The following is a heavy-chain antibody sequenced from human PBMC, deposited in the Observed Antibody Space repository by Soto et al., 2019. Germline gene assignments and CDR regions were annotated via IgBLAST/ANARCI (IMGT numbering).Heavy chain of an antibody. J-gene: IGHJ4*02. CDR3: ASGSSMITFGGVIVI. Sequence: QVQLQESGPGLVKPSQTLSLTCTVSGGSISSGGYYWSWIRQHPGKGLEWIGYTYYSGSTYYNPTIKSRVTISVDTSKIQFSLKLSSVTAADTAVYYCASGSSMITFGGVIVIWGQGTLVTVSS. D-gene: IGHD3-16*02. V-gene: IGHV4-31*03. CDR2: TYYSGST. CDR1: GGSISSGGYY.